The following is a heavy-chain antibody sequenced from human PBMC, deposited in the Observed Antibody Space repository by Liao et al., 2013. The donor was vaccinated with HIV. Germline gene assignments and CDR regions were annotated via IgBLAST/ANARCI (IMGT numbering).Heavy chain of an antibody. CDR3: ARNAVPAAIFDY. V-gene: IGHV4-34*01. Sequence: QVQLQQWGAGLLKPSETLSLTCAVYGGSFSGYYWSWIRQPPGKGLEWIGEINHSGSTNYNPSLKSRVTISVDTSKNQFSLKLSSVTAADTAVYYCARNAVPAAIFDYWGQGTLVTVSS. CDR2: INHSGST. J-gene: IGHJ4*02. CDR1: GGSFSGYY. D-gene: IGHD2-2*01.